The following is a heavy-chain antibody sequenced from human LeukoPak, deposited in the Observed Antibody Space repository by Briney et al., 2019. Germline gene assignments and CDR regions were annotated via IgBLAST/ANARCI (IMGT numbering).Heavy chain of an antibody. CDR2: IIGSGGST. D-gene: IGHD6-13*01. V-gene: IGHV3-23*01. J-gene: IGHJ6*03. Sequence: GGSLRLSCAASGFTFSSYWMHWVRQAPGKGLEWVSAIIGSGGSTYYADPVKGRFTTSRNNSNNTPYLQMNNPRADDTAVYYCXXDGIAATPYYYYYYYKDVWGKGTTVTVSS. CDR3: XXDGIAATPYYYYYYYKDV. CDR1: GFTFSSYW.